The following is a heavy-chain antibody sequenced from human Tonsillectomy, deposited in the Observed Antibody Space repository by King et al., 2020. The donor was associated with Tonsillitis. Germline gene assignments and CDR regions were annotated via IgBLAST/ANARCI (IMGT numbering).Heavy chain of an antibody. D-gene: IGHD7-27*01. J-gene: IGHJ4*02. V-gene: IGHV4-39*01. CDR3: ARKVSPNWGWGGYFDY. CDR2: MNYSGST. CDR1: GGSISSRSYY. Sequence: QLQESGPGLEKPSETLSLTCMVSGGSISSRSYYWGWIRQPPGKGLEWIGSMNYSGSTYYNPSLKSRVARAVDTSKNQFSLKLNSVTAADTAVDYCARKVSPNWGWGGYFDYWGQGTLVTVSS.